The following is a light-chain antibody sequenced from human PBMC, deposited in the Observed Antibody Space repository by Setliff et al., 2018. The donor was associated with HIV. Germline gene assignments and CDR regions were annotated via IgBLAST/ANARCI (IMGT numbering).Light chain of an antibody. J-gene: IGLJ3*02. CDR3: CSYAGSYTWM. V-gene: IGLV2-11*01. CDR1: SSDIGDYNF. Sequence: QSALTQPRSVSGSPGQSVTISCTGTSSDIGDYNFVSWYQQHPGKVPKLMIYDVNKRPSGVPDRFSGSRSGNTASLTISGLQAEDEADYYCCSYAGSYTWMFGGGTKSPS. CDR2: DVN.